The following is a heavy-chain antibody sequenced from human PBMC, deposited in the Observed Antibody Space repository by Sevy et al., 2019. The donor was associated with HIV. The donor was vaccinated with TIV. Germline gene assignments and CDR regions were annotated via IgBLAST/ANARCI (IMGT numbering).Heavy chain of an antibody. V-gene: IGHV3-23*01. Sequence: GGSLRLSCAASGFIFSDYAMSWVRQAPGKGLEWVSSISGGDDSTYYGDSVKGRFTVSRDNSKNTLYLQMNTLRAEDTALYYGAKVGDYYDSGGYYWYFDFWGRGTLVTVSS. CDR2: ISGGDDST. CDR1: GFIFSDYA. J-gene: IGHJ2*01. CDR3: AKVGDYYDSGGYYWYFDF. D-gene: IGHD3-22*01.